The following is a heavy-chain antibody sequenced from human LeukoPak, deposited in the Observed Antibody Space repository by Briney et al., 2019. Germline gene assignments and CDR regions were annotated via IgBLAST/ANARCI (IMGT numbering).Heavy chain of an antibody. CDR2: INHSGST. D-gene: IGHD1-1*01. J-gene: IGHJ5*02. Sequence: SETLSLTCAVYGGSFSGYYWSWIRQPPGKGLEWIGEINHSGSTNYNPSLKSRVTISVDTSKNQFSLKLSSVTAADTAVYYCARTGLEGWSDPWGQGTLVTVSS. V-gene: IGHV4-34*01. CDR3: ARTGLEGWSDP. CDR1: GGSFSGYY.